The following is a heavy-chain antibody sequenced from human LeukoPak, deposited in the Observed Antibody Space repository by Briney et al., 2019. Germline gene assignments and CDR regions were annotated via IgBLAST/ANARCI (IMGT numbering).Heavy chain of an antibody. CDR1: GFTFSSYA. CDR2: ISGSGGST. D-gene: IGHD1-14*01. V-gene: IGHV3-23*01. J-gene: IGHJ6*02. Sequence: GGSLRLSCAASGFTFSSYAMSWVRQAPGKGPEWVSAISGSGGSTYYADSVKGRFTISRDNSKNTLYLQMNSLRAEDTAVYYCAKAPTGNYYYGMDVWGQGTTVTVSS. CDR3: AKAPTGNYYYGMDV.